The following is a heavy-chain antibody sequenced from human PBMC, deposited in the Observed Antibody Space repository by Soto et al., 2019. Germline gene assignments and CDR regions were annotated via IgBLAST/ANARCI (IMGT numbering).Heavy chain of an antibody. CDR2: IIPILGIA. V-gene: IGHV1-69*10. J-gene: IGHJ4*02. Sequence: ASVKVSCKASGGTFSSYAISWVRQAPGQGLEWMGGIIPILGIANYAQKFQGRVTITADKSTSTAYMELSSLRSEDTAVYYCARVVAMGGSYDFDFWGQGTLVTVSS. D-gene: IGHD1-26*01. CDR1: GGTFSSYA. CDR3: ARVVAMGGSYDFDF.